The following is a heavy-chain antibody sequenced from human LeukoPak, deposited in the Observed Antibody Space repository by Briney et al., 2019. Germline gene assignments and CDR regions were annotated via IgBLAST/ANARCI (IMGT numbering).Heavy chain of an antibody. CDR3: ARRNGYINDWPNWFAP. Sequence: PSETLSLTCTVSGGSISNYYWSWIRQPPGKGLGWIGYIYYSGSTNYNPSLKSRVTISVDTSKNQFSLKLSSVTAADTAVYYCARRNGYINDWPNWFAPWGQGTLVTVSS. CDR2: IYYSGST. J-gene: IGHJ5*02. CDR1: GGSISNYY. D-gene: IGHD6-19*01. V-gene: IGHV4-59*01.